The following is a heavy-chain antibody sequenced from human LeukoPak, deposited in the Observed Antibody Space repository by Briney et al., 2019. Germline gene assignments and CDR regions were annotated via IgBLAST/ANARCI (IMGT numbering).Heavy chain of an antibody. J-gene: IGHJ4*02. CDR2: IWFDGTNR. V-gene: IGHV3-33*01. CDR3: ARDIYDSSGYHYFDY. D-gene: IGHD3-22*01. CDR1: GFTFSSYG. Sequence: PGRSLRLSCAASGFTFSSYGMHWVRQAPSKGLEWVAVIWFDGTNRYCGDSVKGRFTISRDNSKNTLYLQMNSLRAEDTAVYYCARDIYDSSGYHYFDYWGQGTLVTVST.